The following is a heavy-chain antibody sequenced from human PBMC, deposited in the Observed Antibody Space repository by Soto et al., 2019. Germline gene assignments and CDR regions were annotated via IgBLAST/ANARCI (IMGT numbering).Heavy chain of an antibody. V-gene: IGHV3-30*04. CDR3: ARAPEDSTEILDS. Sequence: GSLRLSCAASGFSFNNYALHWVRQAPGKGLEWVAVISYSGINENYADSVKGRFTVSRDISKNTLYLQMNSLRTEDTAVYYCARAPEDSTEILDSWGQGTLVTVSS. J-gene: IGHJ4*02. CDR1: GFSFNNYA. CDR2: ISYSGINE.